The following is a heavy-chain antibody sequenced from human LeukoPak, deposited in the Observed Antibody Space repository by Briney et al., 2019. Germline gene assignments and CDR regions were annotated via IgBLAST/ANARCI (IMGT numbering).Heavy chain of an antibody. Sequence: SETLSLTCAVSGYSISSGYYWGWIRQPPGKGLEWIGSIYHSGSAYYNPSLKSRVTISVDTSKNRFSLKLSSVTAADTAVYYCARQWSIPGIAAAGMDSFFDYWGQGTLVTVSS. V-gene: IGHV4-38-2*01. J-gene: IGHJ4*02. CDR2: IYHSGSA. D-gene: IGHD6-13*01. CDR3: ARQWSIPGIAAAGMDSFFDY. CDR1: GYSISSGYY.